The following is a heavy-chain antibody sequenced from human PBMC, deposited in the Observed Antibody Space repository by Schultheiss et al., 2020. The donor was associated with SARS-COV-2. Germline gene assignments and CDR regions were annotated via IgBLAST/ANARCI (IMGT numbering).Heavy chain of an antibody. CDR2: ISSANSYI. CDR3: ARGGSGDSRSIHYY. V-gene: IGHV3-21*01. D-gene: IGHD2-21*02. J-gene: IGHJ4*02. CDR1: GFTFSSYE. Sequence: GGSLRLSCAASGFTFSSYEMNWVRQAPGKGLEWVSSISSANSYIYYADSVKGRFTISRDNAKNSLYLQMNSLRAEDTAVYYCARGGSGDSRSIHYYWGQGALVTVSS.